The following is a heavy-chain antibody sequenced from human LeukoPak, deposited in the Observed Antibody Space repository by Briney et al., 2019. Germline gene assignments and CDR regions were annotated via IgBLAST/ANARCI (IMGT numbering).Heavy chain of an antibody. CDR1: GYTFTGYY. J-gene: IGHJ4*02. CDR3: ARDPHQRNKLYSSSWYVDY. Sequence: ASVKVSCKASGYTFTGYYMHWVRQAPGQGLEWMGWINPNSGGTNYAQKFQGRVTMTRDTSISTAYMELSRLRSDDTAVYYRARDPHQRNKLYSSSWYVDYWGQGTLVTVSS. D-gene: IGHD6-13*01. CDR2: INPNSGGT. V-gene: IGHV1-2*02.